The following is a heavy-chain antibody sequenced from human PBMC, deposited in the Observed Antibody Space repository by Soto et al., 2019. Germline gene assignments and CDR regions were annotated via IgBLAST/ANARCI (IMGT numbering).Heavy chain of an antibody. D-gene: IGHD1-26*01. Sequence: QVQLVQSGAEVKKPGASVKVSCKASGYTFISYGISWVRQAPGQGLEWMGWISGYNGNTKYAQKLQGRVTMTTDTSTSTAYMELRRLRSDDTAVYYCVSDLGAQIVDYGGQGTLVTVSS. CDR3: VSDLGAQIVDY. V-gene: IGHV1-18*01. CDR1: GYTFISYG. J-gene: IGHJ4*02. CDR2: ISGYNGNT.